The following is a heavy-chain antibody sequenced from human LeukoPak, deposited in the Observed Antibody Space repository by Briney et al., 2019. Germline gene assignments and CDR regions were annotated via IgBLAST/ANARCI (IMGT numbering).Heavy chain of an antibody. D-gene: IGHD6-19*01. CDR3: ARGKGAVPLPFDY. CDR2: IYYSGST. Sequence: SETLSLTCTVSGGSISSYYWSWIRQPPGKGLEWIGYIYYSGSTNYNPSLMSRVTISVDTSKNQFSLKLGSVTAADTAVYYCARGKGAVPLPFDYWGQGTLVTVSS. CDR1: GGSISSYY. J-gene: IGHJ4*02. V-gene: IGHV4-59*01.